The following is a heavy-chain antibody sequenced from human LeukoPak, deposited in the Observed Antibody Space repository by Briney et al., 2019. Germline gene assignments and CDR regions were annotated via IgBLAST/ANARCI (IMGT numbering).Heavy chain of an antibody. CDR3: ARTIAGGSYRYPYWFDP. V-gene: IGHV4-61*02. CDR1: GGSISSGGYY. J-gene: IGHJ5*02. CDR2: IYTSGST. D-gene: IGHD3-16*02. Sequence: SQTLSLTCTVSGGSISSGGYYWSWIRQPAGKGLEWIGRIYTSGSTNYNLSLKSRVTISVDTSKNQFSLKLSSVTAADTAVYYCARTIAGGSYRYPYWFDPWGQGTLVTVSS.